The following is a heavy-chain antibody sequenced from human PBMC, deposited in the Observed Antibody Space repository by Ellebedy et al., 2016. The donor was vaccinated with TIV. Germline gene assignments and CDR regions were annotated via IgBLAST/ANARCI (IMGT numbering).Heavy chain of an antibody. J-gene: IGHJ4*02. CDR3: ARGPLYGDFRPADF. D-gene: IGHD4-17*01. CDR2: INTNTGNP. Sequence: ASVKVSCKASGYSFSTYILNWVRQAPGQGLEWMGWINTNTGNPTYAQAFTGRFVFSLDTSDSSTYLQISSLKTEDTAVDYCARGPLYGDFRPADFWGQGTLVTVSS. V-gene: IGHV7-4-1*02. CDR1: GYSFSTYI.